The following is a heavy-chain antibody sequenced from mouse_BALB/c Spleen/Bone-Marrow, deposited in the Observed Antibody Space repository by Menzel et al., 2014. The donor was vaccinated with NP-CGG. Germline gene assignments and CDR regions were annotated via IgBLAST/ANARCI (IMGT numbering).Heavy chain of an antibody. CDR1: GFDFSRYW. V-gene: IGHV4-1*02. CDR2: INPESNTI. J-gene: IGHJ3*01. D-gene: IGHD2-3*01. Sequence: EVKLMESGGGLVQPGGSLKLSCAASGFDFSRYWMSWVRQAPGKRLQWIGEINPESNTINYSPSLKDKFIISRDNAKNTLYLQMSKVKSEDAALYCCARLGYYGWFAYWGQGTLVTVSA. CDR3: ARLGYYGWFAY.